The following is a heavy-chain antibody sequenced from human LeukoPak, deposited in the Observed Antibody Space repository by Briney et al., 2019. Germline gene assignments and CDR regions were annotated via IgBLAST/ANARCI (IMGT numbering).Heavy chain of an antibody. CDR1: GYTFTIYD. Sequence: ASVKVSCKASGYTFTIYDINWVRQAPGQGLEWMGWMNPNSGNTGYAQKFQGRVTITRNTSISTDYMELSSQRSEDTAVYYCARVRTGDSSGGNWFDPWGQGNLVTVSS. V-gene: IGHV1-8*03. D-gene: IGHD6-19*01. J-gene: IGHJ5*02. CDR3: ARVRTGDSSGGNWFDP. CDR2: MNPNSGNT.